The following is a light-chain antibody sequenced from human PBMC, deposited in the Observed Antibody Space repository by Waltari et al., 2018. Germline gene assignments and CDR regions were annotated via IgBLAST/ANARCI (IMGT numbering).Light chain of an antibody. CDR3: QQYYNWPRT. Sequence: EIVMTQSPATLSASPGERASLSCRASQSVSSNLAWFQQRPGQPPRLLIYGASTRATGIPARFRGSGSGAEFTLTISSLQSEDFAVYYCQQYYNWPRTFGQGTKVEI. J-gene: IGKJ1*01. CDR2: GAS. V-gene: IGKV3-15*01. CDR1: QSVSSN.